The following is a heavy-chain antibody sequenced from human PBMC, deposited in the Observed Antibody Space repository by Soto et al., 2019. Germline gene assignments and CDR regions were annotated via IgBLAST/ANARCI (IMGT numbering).Heavy chain of an antibody. D-gene: IGHD3-10*01. CDR1: GGSISSYY. V-gene: IGHV4-59*01. J-gene: IGHJ6*02. CDR2: IYYSGST. Sequence: SETLSLTCTVSGGSISSYYWSWIRQPPGKGLEWIGYIYYSGSTNYNPSLKSRVTTSVDTSKNQFSLKLSSVTAADTVVFYCATHYYYGSGSMDVWGQGTTVTVAS. CDR3: ATHYYYGSGSMDV.